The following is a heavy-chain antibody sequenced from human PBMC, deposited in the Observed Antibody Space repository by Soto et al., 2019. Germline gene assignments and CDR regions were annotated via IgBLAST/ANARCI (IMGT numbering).Heavy chain of an antibody. V-gene: IGHV3-48*01. J-gene: IGHJ3*02. CDR2: ISSSSITI. D-gene: IGHD6-19*01. CDR3: ARDGGSGWDDAFDI. CDR1: GFTFSSYS. Sequence: GGSLRLSCAASGFTFSSYSMNWVRQAPGKGLEWVSYISSSSITIYYADSVKGRFTISRDNAKNSLYLQMNSLRAEDTAVYYCARDGGSGWDDAFDIWGQGTMVTVSS.